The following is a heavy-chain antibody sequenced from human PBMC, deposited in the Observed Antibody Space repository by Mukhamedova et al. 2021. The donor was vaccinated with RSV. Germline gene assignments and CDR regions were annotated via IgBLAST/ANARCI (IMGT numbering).Heavy chain of an antibody. V-gene: IGHV3-21*01. D-gene: IGHD2-2*01. CDR3: ARDLGSWSSILHDA. J-gene: IGHJ3*01. CDR2: IRGFGDYM. Sequence: GFTFSDFNMNWVRQAPGKGLEWVSSIRGFGDYMYYADSVKGRFTISRDNAKNSLFLQMNSLRAEDTAVYYCARDLGSWSSILHDA. CDR1: GFTFSDFN.